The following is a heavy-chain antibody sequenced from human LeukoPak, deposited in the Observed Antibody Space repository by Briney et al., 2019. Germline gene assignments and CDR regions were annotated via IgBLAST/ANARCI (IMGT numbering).Heavy chain of an antibody. Sequence: GGSLRLSCAASGFTFSSYWMHWVRQAPGKGLVWVSRIKSDGSSTSYADSVKGRFTISRDNAKNTLYLQMNSLRAEDTALYYCARGDCSGGSCYLSLTTIDYWGQGTLVTVSS. CDR3: ARGDCSGGSCYLSLTTIDY. J-gene: IGHJ4*02. CDR2: IKSDGSST. CDR1: GFTFSSYW. V-gene: IGHV3-74*01. D-gene: IGHD2-15*01.